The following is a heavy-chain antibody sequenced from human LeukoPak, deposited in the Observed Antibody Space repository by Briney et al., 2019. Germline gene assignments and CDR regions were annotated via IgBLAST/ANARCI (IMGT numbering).Heavy chain of an antibody. CDR3: ARDALGELMTGAFDI. CDR2: ISSNGGST. Sequence: GGSLRLSCAASGFTFSSYAMHWVRQAPGKGLEYVSAISSNGGSTYYANSVKGRFTISGDNSKNTLYLQMGSLRAEDMAVYYCARDALGELMTGAFDIWGQGTMVTVSS. V-gene: IGHV3-64*01. J-gene: IGHJ3*02. D-gene: IGHD3-16*01. CDR1: GFTFSSYA.